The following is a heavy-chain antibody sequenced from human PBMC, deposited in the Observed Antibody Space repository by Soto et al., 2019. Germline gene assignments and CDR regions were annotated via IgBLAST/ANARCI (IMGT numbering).Heavy chain of an antibody. J-gene: IGHJ4*02. V-gene: IGHV1-3*01. CDR1: GYTLTELS. CDR2: FNAGNGNT. D-gene: IGHD5-18*01. Sequence: GASMKVSCKVSGYTLTELSMHWVGQGPGKGLEGMGWFNAGNGNTKYSQKFQGRVTITRDTSASTAYMELSSLRSEDTAVYYCARDRIQLWPFFDYWGQGTLVTVSS. CDR3: ARDRIQLWPFFDY.